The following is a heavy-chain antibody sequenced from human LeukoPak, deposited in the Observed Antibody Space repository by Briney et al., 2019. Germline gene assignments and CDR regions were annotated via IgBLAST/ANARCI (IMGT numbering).Heavy chain of an antibody. CDR3: ARIDWQFDY. CDR1: GYTFTSYY. J-gene: IGHJ4*02. D-gene: IGHD3-9*01. V-gene: IGHV1-46*01. CDR2: INPSDGST. Sequence: ASVKVSCKASGYTFTSYYMHWVRQAPGQGLEWMGIINPSDGSTTYAQKFQGRVTMTRDMSTSTVSMELSSLRSEDTAVYYCARIDWQFDYWGQGTLVTVSS.